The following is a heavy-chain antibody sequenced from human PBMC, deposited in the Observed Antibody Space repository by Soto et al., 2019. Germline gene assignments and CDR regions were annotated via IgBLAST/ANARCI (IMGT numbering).Heavy chain of an antibody. CDR2: IRSTDNTR. CDR1: GFSFSDYY. D-gene: IGHD3-22*01. V-gene: IGHV3-11*01. J-gene: IGHJ5*02. Sequence: PWGSLRLSCAASGFSFSDYYMSWIRQAPGKGLEWVSYIRSTDNTRYYADSVKGRFTISRDNAKNSLYLQMDSLRAEDTAVYYCARGNALYESWGQGTLVIVSS. CDR3: ARGNALYES.